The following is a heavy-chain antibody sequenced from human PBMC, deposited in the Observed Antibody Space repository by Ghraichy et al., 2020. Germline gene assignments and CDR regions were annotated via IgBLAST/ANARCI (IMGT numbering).Heavy chain of an antibody. CDR1: GFTFSSYG. CDR3: AKDKGYCSGGSCYQYYYYYGMDV. V-gene: IGHV3-30*18. J-gene: IGHJ6*02. CDR2: ISYDGSNK. D-gene: IGHD2-15*01. Sequence: GGSLRLSCAASGFTFSSYGMHWVRQAPGKGLEWVAVISYDGSNKYYADSVKGRFTISRDNSKNTLYLQMNSLRAEDTAVYYCAKDKGYCSGGSCYQYYYYYGMDVWGQGTTVTVSS.